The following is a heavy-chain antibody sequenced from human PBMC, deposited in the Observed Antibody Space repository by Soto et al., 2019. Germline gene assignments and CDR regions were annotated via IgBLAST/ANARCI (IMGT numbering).Heavy chain of an antibody. D-gene: IGHD2-2*01. CDR2: ITWNSDMI. Sequence: GGSLRLSCAASGFTFGEYAMHWVRRPPGKGLEWVASITWNSDMIGYADSVKGRFTISRDNGENSLYLQMSSLRREDTALYYCAKVGYAYAFSAMDVWGLGTSVTVSS. CDR1: GFTFGEYA. CDR3: AKVGYAYAFSAMDV. V-gene: IGHV3-9*01. J-gene: IGHJ6*02.